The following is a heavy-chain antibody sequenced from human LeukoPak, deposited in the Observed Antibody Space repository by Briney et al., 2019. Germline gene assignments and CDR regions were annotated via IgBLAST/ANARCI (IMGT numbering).Heavy chain of an antibody. J-gene: IGHJ4*02. V-gene: IGHV3-21*01. CDR2: ISSSSSYI. Sequence: GGSLRLSCAASGFTFSSYAMSWVRQAPGKGLEWVSSISSSSSYIYYADSVKGRFTISRDNAKNSLYLQMNSLRAEDTAVYYCARAYGSSGYVIWGQGTLVTVSS. CDR1: GFTFSSYA. CDR3: ARAYGSSGYVI. D-gene: IGHD3-22*01.